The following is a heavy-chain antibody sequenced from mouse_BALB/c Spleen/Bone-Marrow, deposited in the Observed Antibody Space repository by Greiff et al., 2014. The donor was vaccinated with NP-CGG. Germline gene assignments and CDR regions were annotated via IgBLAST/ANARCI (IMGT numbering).Heavy chain of an antibody. D-gene: IGHD2-1*01. J-gene: IGHJ3*01. CDR2: INPSNGRT. V-gene: IGHV1S81*02. Sequence: VQLQQSGAELVKPGASVKLSCKASGYTFTTYWMQWVKQRPGQGLEWIGEINPSNGRTNYNEKFKRKATLTVYKSSSTAYMQLSSLTSEDSAVYYCARGDGKYAFAYWGQGTLVTVSA. CDR3: ARGDGKYAFAY. CDR1: GYTFTTYW.